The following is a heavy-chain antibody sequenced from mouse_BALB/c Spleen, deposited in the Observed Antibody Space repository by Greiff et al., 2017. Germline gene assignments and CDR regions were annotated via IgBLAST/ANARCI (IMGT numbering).Heavy chain of an antibody. J-gene: IGHJ3*01. Sequence: VKLMESGAELVRPGTSVKVSCKASGYAFTNYLIEWVKQRPGQGLEWIGVINPGSGGTNYNEKFKGKATLTADKSSSTAYMQLSSLTSDDSAVYFCARSYDYDGNWFAYWGQGTLVTVSA. CDR1: GYAFTNYL. CDR2: INPGSGGT. D-gene: IGHD2-4*01. CDR3: ARSYDYDGNWFAY. V-gene: IGHV1-54*01.